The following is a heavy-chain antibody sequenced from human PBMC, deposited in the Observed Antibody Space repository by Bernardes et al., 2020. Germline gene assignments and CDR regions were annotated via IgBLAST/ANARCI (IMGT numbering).Heavy chain of an antibody. Sequence: SETLSLSCAVYGGSFSGYYWRWIRQPPGKGLEWIGAIDPSGSTNYNPSLKSRVTISVDTSKNQFSLKLSSVTAADTAVYYCARGYCSSTSCYKYYFDYWGQGTLVTVSS. CDR1: GGSFSGYY. D-gene: IGHD2-2*01. V-gene: IGHV4-34*01. CDR2: IDPSGST. J-gene: IGHJ4*02. CDR3: ARGYCSSTSCYKYYFDY.